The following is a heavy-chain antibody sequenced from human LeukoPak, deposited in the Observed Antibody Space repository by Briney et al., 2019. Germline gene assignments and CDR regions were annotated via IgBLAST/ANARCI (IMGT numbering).Heavy chain of an antibody. Sequence: SVKVSCKASGGTFSSYAISWVRQAPGQGLEWMGGIIPIFGTANYAQKFQGRVTITTDESTSTAYMELSSLRSEDTAVYYCARGVRYDFWSGYYLDYWGQGTLVTVSS. V-gene: IGHV1-69*05. CDR1: GGTFSSYA. D-gene: IGHD3-3*01. CDR2: IIPIFGTA. CDR3: ARGVRYDFWSGYYLDY. J-gene: IGHJ4*02.